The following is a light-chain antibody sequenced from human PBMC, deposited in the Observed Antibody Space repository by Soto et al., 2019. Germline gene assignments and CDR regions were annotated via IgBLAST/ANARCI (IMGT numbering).Light chain of an antibody. CDR3: AAWDDRLKGVV. CDR1: SSDIGSNT. J-gene: IGLJ2*01. CDR2: NNN. V-gene: IGLV1-44*01. Sequence: SVLTQPPSASGTPGQRVTISCSGGSSDIGSNTVNWYQQLPGTAPKLLIYNNNQRPSGVPDRFSGSKSGTSASLAISGLQSEDEADYYCAAWDDRLKGVVFGGGTKLTVL.